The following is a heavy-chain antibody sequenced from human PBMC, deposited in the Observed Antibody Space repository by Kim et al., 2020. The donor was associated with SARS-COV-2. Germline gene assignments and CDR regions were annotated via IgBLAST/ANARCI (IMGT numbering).Heavy chain of an antibody. CDR1: GGSISSSSYY. D-gene: IGHD6-13*01. Sequence: SETLSLTCTVSGGSISSSSYYWGWIRQPPGKGLEWIGSIYYSGSTYYNPSLKSRVTISVDTSKNQFSLKLSSVTAADTAVYYCARHVAAAVKELDYWGQGTLVTVSS. V-gene: IGHV4-39*01. CDR2: IYYSGST. J-gene: IGHJ4*02. CDR3: ARHVAAAVKELDY.